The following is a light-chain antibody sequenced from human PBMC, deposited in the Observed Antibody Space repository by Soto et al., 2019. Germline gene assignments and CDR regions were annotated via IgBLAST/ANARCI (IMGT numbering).Light chain of an antibody. J-gene: IGKJ4*01. CDR2: GAS. CDR1: QSISRH. CDR3: HQFNNYASLT. V-gene: IGKV1-39*01. Sequence: DIHMTQSPSSLSPSVGDRVTLTCRASQSISRHLNWYQQKPGRAPRLLIYGASNLQSGVPSRFSGSGSGTDFTLTISSLQPEDFATYYCHQFNNYASLTFGGGTKVDIK.